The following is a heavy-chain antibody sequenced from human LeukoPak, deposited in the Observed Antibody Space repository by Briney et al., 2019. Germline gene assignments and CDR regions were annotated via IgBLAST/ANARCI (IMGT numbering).Heavy chain of an antibody. CDR3: ARLFHYGSGSYYLDASDI. Sequence: PSETLSLTCTVSGGSISSYYWSWIRQPPGKGLEWIGYIYYSDNTKYNSSLKSRVTISLDTSKNQFSLRLRSVTAAETAMYYCARLFHYGSGSYYLDASDIWGQGKMVTVSS. D-gene: IGHD3-10*01. V-gene: IGHV4-59*08. J-gene: IGHJ3*02. CDR2: IYYSDNT. CDR1: GGSISSYY.